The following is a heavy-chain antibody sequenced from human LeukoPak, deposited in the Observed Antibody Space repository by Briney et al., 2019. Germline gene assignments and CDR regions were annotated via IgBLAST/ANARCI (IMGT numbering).Heavy chain of an antibody. CDR3: AKEREVVAAEFDAFDI. D-gene: IGHD2-15*01. J-gene: IGHJ3*02. Sequence: GGSLRLSCAASGFTFSSYAMSWVRQAPGKGLEWVSAISGSGGSTYYADSVKGRFTISRDNSKNTLYLQMNSLRAEDTAVYYCAKEREVVAAEFDAFDIWGQGTMVTVSS. CDR2: ISGSGGST. V-gene: IGHV3-23*01. CDR1: GFTFSSYA.